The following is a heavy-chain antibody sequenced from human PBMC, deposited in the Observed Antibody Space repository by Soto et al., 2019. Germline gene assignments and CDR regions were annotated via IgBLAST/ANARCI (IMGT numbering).Heavy chain of an antibody. V-gene: IGHV4-30-4*01. J-gene: IGHJ4*02. D-gene: IGHD3-3*01. Sequence: LSLTCAVSSGSISSSDWCSWVRQPPGKGLEWIGYIYYSGSTYYNPSLKSRVTISVDTSKNQFSLKLSSVTAADTAVYYCARVVRTFGVVISEWGQGTLVTVSS. CDR2: IYYSGST. CDR1: SGSISSSDW. CDR3: ARVVRTFGVVISE.